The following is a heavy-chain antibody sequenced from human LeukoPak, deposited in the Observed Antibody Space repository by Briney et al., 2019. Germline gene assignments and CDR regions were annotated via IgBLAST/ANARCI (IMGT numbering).Heavy chain of an antibody. CDR3: ARGPPNWGYDY. D-gene: IGHD7-27*01. CDR1: GYTFTSYD. V-gene: IGHV1-8*01. CDR2: MSPNSGDT. J-gene: IGHJ4*02. Sequence: ASVNVSCTASGYTFTSYDFNWVRQATGQRPEWMGWMSPNSGDTGYAQKFQDRVTMTRNTSISTAYMELSSLRSDDTAVYYCARGPPNWGYDYWGPGTLVTVSS.